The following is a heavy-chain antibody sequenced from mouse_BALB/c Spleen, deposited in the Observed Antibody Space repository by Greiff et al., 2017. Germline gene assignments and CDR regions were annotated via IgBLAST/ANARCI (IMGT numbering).Heavy chain of an antibody. D-gene: IGHD2-1*01. CDR1: GFTFSDYY. CDR2: ISDGGSYT. Sequence: EVQLVESGGGLVKPGGSLKLSCAASGFTFSDYYMYWVRQTPEKRLEWVATISDGGSYTYYPDSVKGRFTISRDNAKNNLYLQMSSLKSEDTAMYYCARGYGNPYAMDYWGQGTSVTVSS. J-gene: IGHJ4*01. CDR3: ARGYGNPYAMDY. V-gene: IGHV5-4*02.